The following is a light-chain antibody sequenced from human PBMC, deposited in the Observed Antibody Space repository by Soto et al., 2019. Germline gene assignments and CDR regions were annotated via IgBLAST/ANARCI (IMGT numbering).Light chain of an antibody. CDR3: QQYDNLPRT. J-gene: IGKJ1*01. V-gene: IGKV1-33*01. CDR1: QDISNY. Sequence: DIQMTQSPSSLSASVGDRVTITCQASQDISNYLNWYQQKPGKAPKLLIYDASNLETGVPSRFSGSGSGTDFTFTISSLHPEDIATYYCQQYDNLPRTFGQGTKVEIK. CDR2: DAS.